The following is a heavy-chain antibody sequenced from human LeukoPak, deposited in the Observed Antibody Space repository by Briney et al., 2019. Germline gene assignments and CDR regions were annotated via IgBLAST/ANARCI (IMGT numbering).Heavy chain of an antibody. D-gene: IGHD6-13*01. CDR2: ISGSGDST. V-gene: IGHV3-23*01. J-gene: IGHJ4*02. Sequence: GGSLRLSCAASGFTFSKYGMTWVRQAPGEGLEWVSSISGSGDSTYYGDSVKGRFTISRDNSKNTLYLQMNSLRAEDTAVYFCAKPDFSSSWYGGDNWGQGTLVTVSS. CDR1: GFTFSKYG. CDR3: AKPDFSSSWYGGDN.